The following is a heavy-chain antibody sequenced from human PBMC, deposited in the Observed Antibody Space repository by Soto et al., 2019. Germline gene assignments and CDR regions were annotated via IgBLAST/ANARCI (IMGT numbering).Heavy chain of an antibody. Sequence: GGSLRLSCAASGFTFSSYGMHWVRQAPGKGLEWVAVISYDGSNKYYADSVKGRFTISRDNSKNTLYLQMNSLRAEDTAVYYCAKDPEEYSSSSLPYFPYWGQGTLVTVSS. CDR1: GFTFSSYG. CDR2: ISYDGSNK. V-gene: IGHV3-30*18. D-gene: IGHD6-6*01. J-gene: IGHJ4*02. CDR3: AKDPEEYSSSSLPYFPY.